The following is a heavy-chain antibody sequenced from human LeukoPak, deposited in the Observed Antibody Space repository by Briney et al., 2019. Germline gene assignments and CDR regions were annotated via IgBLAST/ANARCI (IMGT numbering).Heavy chain of an antibody. D-gene: IGHD2-2*01. V-gene: IGHV3-23*01. CDR3: AKGGYCSSTSCYVGWFDP. CDR2: ISGGGGST. CDR1: GFIFSTYE. J-gene: IGHJ5*02. Sequence: GGSLRLSCVGSGFIFSTYEMNWVRQAPGKGLEWVSVISGGGGSTYYADSVKGRFTISRDNSKSTLFLQMNSLRAEDTAVYYCAKGGYCSSTSCYVGWFDPWGQGTLVTVSS.